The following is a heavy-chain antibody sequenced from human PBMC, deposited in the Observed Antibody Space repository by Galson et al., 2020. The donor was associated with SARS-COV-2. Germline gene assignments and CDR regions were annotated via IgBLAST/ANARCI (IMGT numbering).Heavy chain of an antibody. CDR3: TTRTWGRIETRPSSPFDY. D-gene: IGHD6-6*01. V-gene: IGHV3-15*01. Sequence: GGSLRLSCAASGFTFRNAWMIWVRQTQGKGLEWVGRIKSKTDGGTIEYAENVKGRFTISRDDSKKTVFLEMNSLKTEDTAVYYCTTRTWGRIETRPSSPFDYWGRGTLVTVSS. CDR2: IKSKTDGGTI. J-gene: IGHJ4*02. CDR1: GFTFRNAW.